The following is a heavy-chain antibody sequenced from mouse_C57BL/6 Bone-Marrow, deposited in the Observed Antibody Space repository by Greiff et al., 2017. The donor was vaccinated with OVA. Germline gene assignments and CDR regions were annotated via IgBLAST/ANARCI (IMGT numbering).Heavy chain of an antibody. CDR2: ISSGSSTI. Sequence: EVKLMESGGGLVKPGGSLKLSCAASGFTFSDYGMHWVRQAPEKGLEWVAYISSGSSTIYYADTVKGRFTISRDNAKNTLFLQMTSLRSEDTAMYYCATLDSSSYFDYWGQGTTLTVSS. J-gene: IGHJ2*01. CDR3: ATLDSSSYFDY. D-gene: IGHD3-2*02. V-gene: IGHV5-17*01. CDR1: GFTFSDYG.